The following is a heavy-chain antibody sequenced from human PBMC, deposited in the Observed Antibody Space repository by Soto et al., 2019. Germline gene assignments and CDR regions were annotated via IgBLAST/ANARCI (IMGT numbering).Heavy chain of an antibody. CDR2: INYNGGRV. Sequence: EVRLVESGGGFVQPGRSLRLSCTVSGFTFDEHSMHWVRQAPGKGLEWVSGINYNGGRVAYVDSVRGRFTIARDNANNSLFLQMNSLKTEDTAIYYCSSTLPTVTNNWLDPWGQGTLVTVSS. V-gene: IGHV3-9*01. CDR3: SSTLPTVTNNWLDP. D-gene: IGHD4-17*01. CDR1: GFTFDEHS. J-gene: IGHJ5*02.